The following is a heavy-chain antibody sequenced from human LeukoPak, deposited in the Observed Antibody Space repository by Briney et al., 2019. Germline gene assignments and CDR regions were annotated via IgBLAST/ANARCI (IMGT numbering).Heavy chain of an antibody. CDR1: GFTFSSYW. CDR2: ISSSGSTI. V-gene: IGHV3-48*03. CDR3: AREQVVAAHAFDI. J-gene: IGHJ3*02. D-gene: IGHD2-15*01. Sequence: GGSLRLSCVASGFTFSSYWMSWVRQAPGKGLEWVSYISSSGSTIYYADSVKGRFTISRDNAKNSLYLQMNSLRAEDTAVYYCAREQVVAAHAFDIWGQGTMVTVSS.